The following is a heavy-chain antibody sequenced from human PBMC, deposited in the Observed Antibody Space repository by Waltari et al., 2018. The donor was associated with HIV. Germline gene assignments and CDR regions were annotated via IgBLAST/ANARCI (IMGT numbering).Heavy chain of an antibody. J-gene: IGHJ4*02. D-gene: IGHD3-3*01. CDR2: IDEYGGIT. CDR3: ARDLSGYSDY. Sequence: SGFTFSTYWMHWVRQAPGKGLVWVSRIDEYGGITNYADSVEGRFTISRDNAKNTLYLQMNNLRAEDTATYYCARDLSGYSDYWGQGTLVTVSS. V-gene: IGHV3-74*01. CDR1: GFTFSTYW.